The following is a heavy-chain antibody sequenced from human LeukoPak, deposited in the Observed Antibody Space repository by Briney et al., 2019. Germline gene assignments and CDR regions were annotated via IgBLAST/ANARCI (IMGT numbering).Heavy chain of an antibody. V-gene: IGHV3-33*01. D-gene: IGHD3-3*01. CDR2: IWYDGSEK. CDR1: GFTFRNFG. CDR3: VRDRNALQFLDY. Sequence: PGGSLRLSCAASGFTFRNFGMHWVRQAPGKGLERVAVIWYDGSEKYYADSVKGRFTISRDNSKNMLYLQTNSLRAEDTAVYYCVRDRNALQFLDYWGQGTVVTVSS. J-gene: IGHJ4*02.